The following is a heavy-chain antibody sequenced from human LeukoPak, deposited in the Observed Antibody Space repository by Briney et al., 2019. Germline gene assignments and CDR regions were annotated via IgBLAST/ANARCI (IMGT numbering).Heavy chain of an antibody. D-gene: IGHD3-22*01. J-gene: IGHJ5*02. CDR1: GFTFNTYI. Sequence: GGSLRLSCAASGFTFNTYIMNWVRQAPGKGLEWVSYIRNSTNAIYYADSVRGRFTISRDNAKNSLYLQMNSLRAEDTAVYYCAREKAYYESGGYFRFDPWGQGTLVTVSS. CDR3: AREKAYYESGGYFRFDP. CDR2: IRNSTNAI. V-gene: IGHV3-48*04.